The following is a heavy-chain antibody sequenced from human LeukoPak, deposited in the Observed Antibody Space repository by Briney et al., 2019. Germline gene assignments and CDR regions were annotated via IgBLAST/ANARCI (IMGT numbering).Heavy chain of an antibody. Sequence: GGSLRLSCAASGFTFSSYSMNWVRQAPGEGLEWVSYISSSSSTIYYADSVKGRFTISRDNAKNSLYLQMNSLRAEDTAVYYCARRYYGSATYRLPYDYWGQGTLVTVSS. J-gene: IGHJ4*02. CDR2: ISSSSSTI. CDR3: ARRYYGSATYRLPYDY. V-gene: IGHV3-48*04. D-gene: IGHD3-22*01. CDR1: GFTFSSYS.